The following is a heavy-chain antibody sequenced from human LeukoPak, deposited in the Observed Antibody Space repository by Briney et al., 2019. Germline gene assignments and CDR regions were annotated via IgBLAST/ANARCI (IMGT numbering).Heavy chain of an antibody. J-gene: IGHJ4*02. CDR1: GYNFNGYT. Sequence: EASVKVSFKTSGYNFNGYTITWVRQAPGQGLEWIGWVSTSNGDTNYAEKFQGRITMTTETVTKTAYMELRRLRSGDTAMYFCARVSDTSMVTPGFDSWGQGTLVTVSS. V-gene: IGHV1-18*01. CDR3: ARVSDTSMVTPGFDS. D-gene: IGHD5-18*01. CDR2: VSTSNGDT.